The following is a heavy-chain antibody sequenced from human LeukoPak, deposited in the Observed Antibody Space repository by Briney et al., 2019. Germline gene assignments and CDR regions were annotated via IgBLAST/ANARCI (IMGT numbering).Heavy chain of an antibody. J-gene: IGHJ4*02. CDR2: INHSGST. Sequence: PSETLSLTCAVYGGSFSGYYWSWIRQPPGKGLEWIGKINHSGSTNYNPSLKSRVTISVDTSKNQFSLKLSSVTAADTAVYYCARGRGIAAAGGFDYWGQGTLVTVSS. V-gene: IGHV4-34*01. CDR3: ARGRGIAAAGGFDY. CDR1: GGSFSGYY. D-gene: IGHD6-13*01.